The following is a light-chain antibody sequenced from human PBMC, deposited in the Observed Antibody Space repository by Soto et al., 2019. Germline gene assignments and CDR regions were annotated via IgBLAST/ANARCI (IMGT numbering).Light chain of an antibody. CDR3: QSYDSSLSGYVV. Sequence: QSVLTQSPSVSGAPGQRVTISCTGSSSNIGAGYDVHWYQQLPGTAPKLLIYGNSNRPSGVPDRFSGSKSGTSASLAIIGLQAEDEADYYCQSYDSSLSGYVVFGGGTKVTVL. CDR1: SSNIGAGYD. V-gene: IGLV1-40*01. J-gene: IGLJ2*01. CDR2: GNS.